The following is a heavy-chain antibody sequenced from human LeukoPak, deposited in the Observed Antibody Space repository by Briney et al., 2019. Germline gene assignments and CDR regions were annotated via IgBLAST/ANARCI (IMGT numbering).Heavy chain of an antibody. J-gene: IGHJ4*02. CDR1: GFTFSNYG. CDR2: ISGSGGST. Sequence: QPGGSLRLSCAASGFTFSNYGMSWVRQAPGKGLEWVSAISGSGGSTYYADSVKGRFTISRDNSKNTLYLQMNSLRAEDTAVYYCAKVHLKGRITMVRGVPYYFDYWGQGTLVTVSS. V-gene: IGHV3-23*01. CDR3: AKVHLKGRITMVRGVPYYFDY. D-gene: IGHD3-10*01.